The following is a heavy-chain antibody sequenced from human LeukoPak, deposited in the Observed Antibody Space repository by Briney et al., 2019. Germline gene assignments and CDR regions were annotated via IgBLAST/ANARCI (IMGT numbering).Heavy chain of an antibody. D-gene: IGHD3-22*01. CDR3: PRGKGYYYDSSGYPDY. V-gene: IGHV1-2*02. J-gene: IGHJ4*02. CDR1: GYTFTGYY. CDR2: INPNSGGT. Sequence: GASVKVSCKASGYTFTGYYMHWVRQAPGQGLEWMGWINPNSGGTNYAQKFQGRVTMTRDTSISTAYMELSRLRSDDTAVYYCPRGKGYYYDSSGYPDYWGQGTLVTVSS.